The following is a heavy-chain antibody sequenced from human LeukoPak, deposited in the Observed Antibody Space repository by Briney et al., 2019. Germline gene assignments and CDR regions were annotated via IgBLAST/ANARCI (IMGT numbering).Heavy chain of an antibody. Sequence: MASETLSLTCTVSGGSIGSGGYYWSWIRQHPGKGLEWIGYIYYSGSTYYNPSLKSRVTISVDTSKNQFSLKLSSVTAADTAVYYCARESRGNDKPAATPYYYYYMDVWGKGTTVTVSS. D-gene: IGHD2-15*01. V-gene: IGHV4-31*03. CDR3: ARESRGNDKPAATPYYYYYMDV. J-gene: IGHJ6*03. CDR1: GGSIGSGGYY. CDR2: IYYSGST.